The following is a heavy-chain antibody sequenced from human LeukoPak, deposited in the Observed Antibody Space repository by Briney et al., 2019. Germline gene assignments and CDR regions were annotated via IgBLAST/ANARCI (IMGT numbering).Heavy chain of an antibody. D-gene: IGHD1-26*01. Sequence: ASVKVSCKASGYTFTGYYMHWVRQAPGQGPEWMGWINPDSGVTDFAQNFQGRVTMTRDTAITTAYMDLHSLRSDDTAIYFCARGAQVGATDDYWGQGTLVTVSS. V-gene: IGHV1-2*02. CDR1: GYTFTGYY. CDR2: INPDSGVT. CDR3: ARGAQVGATDDY. J-gene: IGHJ4*02.